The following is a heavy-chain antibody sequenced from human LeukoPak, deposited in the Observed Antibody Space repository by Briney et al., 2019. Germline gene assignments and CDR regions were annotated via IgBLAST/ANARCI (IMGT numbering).Heavy chain of an antibody. J-gene: IGHJ4*02. CDR2: INHSGST. V-gene: IGHV4-34*01. D-gene: IGHD6-13*01. CDR1: GGSFSGYY. Sequence: SETLSLTCAVYGGSFSGYYWSWIRQPPGKGLEWIGEINHSGSTNYNPSLKSRVTISVDTSKNQFSLKLSSVTAADTAVYYCASGSGSSWYLRWGQGTLVTVSS. CDR3: ASGSGSSWYLR.